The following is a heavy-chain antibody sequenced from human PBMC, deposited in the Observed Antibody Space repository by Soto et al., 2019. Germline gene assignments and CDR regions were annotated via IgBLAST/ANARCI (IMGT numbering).Heavy chain of an antibody. Sequence: SGPTLVNPTQTLTLTCTLSGFSLSTSGMCVSWIRQPPGKALEWLALIDWDDDKYYSTSLKTRLTISKDTSKNQVVLTMTNMDPVDTATYYCARIVGAKPSGTYYYYGMDVWGQGTTVTVSS. CDR2: IDWDDDK. CDR1: GFSLSTSGMC. J-gene: IGHJ6*02. V-gene: IGHV2-70*01. CDR3: ARIVGAKPSGTYYYYGMDV. D-gene: IGHD1-26*01.